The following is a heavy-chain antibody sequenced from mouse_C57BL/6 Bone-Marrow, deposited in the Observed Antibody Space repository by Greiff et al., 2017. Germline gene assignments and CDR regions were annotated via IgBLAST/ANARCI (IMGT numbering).Heavy chain of an antibody. V-gene: IGHV5-2*01. CDR2: INSDGGST. CDR1: ASAFPSPD. Sequence: EVQLVESGVGLLPPFSSLPLSCASPASAFPSPDLSWVRPTPETRLELVAAINSDGGSTYYPDTMERRFIITRDNTQKTLYLQMSSLRSEDTAFYYCARGAWDYYAMDYWCQGTSVTVSS. CDR3: ARGAWDYYAMDY. J-gene: IGHJ4*01. D-gene: IGHD4-1*01.